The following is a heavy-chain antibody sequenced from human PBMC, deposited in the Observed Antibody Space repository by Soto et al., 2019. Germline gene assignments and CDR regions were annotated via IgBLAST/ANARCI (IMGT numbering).Heavy chain of an antibody. CDR1: GYSFTSYW. Sequence: GESLKISCKGSGYSFTSYWIGWVRQMPGKGLEWMGIIYPGDSDTRYSPSFQGQVTFSADKSINTAYLQWSSLKASDTAMYYCARHYFYDSSDYYPYFDYWRQGTLVTVSS. CDR2: IYPGDSDT. D-gene: IGHD3-22*01. CDR3: ARHYFYDSSDYYPYFDY. J-gene: IGHJ4*02. V-gene: IGHV5-51*01.